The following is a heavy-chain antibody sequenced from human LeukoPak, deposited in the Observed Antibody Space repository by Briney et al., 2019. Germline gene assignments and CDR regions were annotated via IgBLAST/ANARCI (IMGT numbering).Heavy chain of an antibody. CDR1: GFTFSSYG. CDR2: IRYDGSIK. Sequence: PGGSLRLSCAASGFTFSSYGMSWVRQAPGKGLEWVTFIRYDGSIKYYADSVKGRFTISRDNSKDTLYLHMNSLRTDDTAVYYCAKSIRAGRSPFYFDDWGQGTLVTVSS. CDR3: AKSIRAGRSPFYFDD. D-gene: IGHD1-14*01. J-gene: IGHJ4*02. V-gene: IGHV3-30*02.